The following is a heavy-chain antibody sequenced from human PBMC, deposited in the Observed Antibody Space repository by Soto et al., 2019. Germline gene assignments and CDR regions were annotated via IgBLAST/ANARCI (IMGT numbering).Heavy chain of an antibody. Sequence: QVQLVESGGGVVQPGGSLRLSCTTSGFTFNTYGMHWVRQAPGKGLGWVAIIWYDGSNKYYAESVKGRFTISRDNSKNTLYLQMNSLRAEDSALYYCARADCTGAYCYSWPFNYGVDVWGQGTTVTVSS. D-gene: IGHD2-15*01. CDR2: IWYDGSNK. CDR1: GFTFNTYG. J-gene: IGHJ6*02. V-gene: IGHV3-33*08. CDR3: ARADCTGAYCYSWPFNYGVDV.